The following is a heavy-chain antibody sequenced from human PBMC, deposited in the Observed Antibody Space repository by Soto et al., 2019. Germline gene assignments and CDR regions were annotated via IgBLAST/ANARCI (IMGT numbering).Heavy chain of an antibody. CDR3: ARNDDDIVVVPAARYYYYGMDV. CDR1: GFTFSSYG. D-gene: IGHD2-2*01. CDR2: IWYDGSNK. V-gene: IGHV3-33*01. J-gene: IGHJ6*02. Sequence: PGGSLRLSCAASGFTFSSYGMHWVRQAPCKGLEWVAVIWYDGSNKYYADSVKGRFTISRDNSKNTLYLQMNSLRAEDTAVYYCARNDDDIVVVPAARYYYYGMDVWGQGTTVTVSS.